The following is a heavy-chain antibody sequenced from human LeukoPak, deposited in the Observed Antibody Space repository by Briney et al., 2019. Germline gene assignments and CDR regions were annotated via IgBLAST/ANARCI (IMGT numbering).Heavy chain of an antibody. CDR2: INPSGGST. J-gene: IGHJ4*02. CDR3: ARDTGDAAFDY. Sequence: VASVKVSCKASGYTFTSYYMHWVRQAPGQGLEWMGIINPSGGSTSYAQKFQGRVTMARDTSTSTVYMELSSLRSEDTAVYYCARDTGDAAFDYWGQGTLVTVSS. D-gene: IGHD6-13*01. CDR1: GYTFTSYY. V-gene: IGHV1-46*01.